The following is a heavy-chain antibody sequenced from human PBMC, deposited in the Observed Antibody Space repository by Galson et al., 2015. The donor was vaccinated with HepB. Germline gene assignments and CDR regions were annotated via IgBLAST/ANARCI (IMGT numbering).Heavy chain of an antibody. D-gene: IGHD3-3*01. CDR1: GFTFSSYG. CDR3: AMADPTIFGVVIWDGVFRY. CDR2: ISYDGSNK. Sequence: SLRLSCAASGFTFSSYGMHWVRQAPGKGLEWVAVISYDGSNKYYADSVKGRFTISRDNAKNSLYLQMNSLRDEDTAVYYCAMADPTIFGVVIWDGVFRYWGQGTLVTVSS. V-gene: IGHV3-30*03. J-gene: IGHJ4*02.